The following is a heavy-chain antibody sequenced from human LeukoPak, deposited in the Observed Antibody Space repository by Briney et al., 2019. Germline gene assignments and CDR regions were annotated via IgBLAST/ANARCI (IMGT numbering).Heavy chain of an antibody. J-gene: IGHJ4*02. CDR1: GGSVSSGSYY. CDR3: ADFRMGAGGY. D-gene: IGHD1-26*01. Sequence: SETLSLTCTVPGGSVSSGSYYWSWIRQPPGKGLEWIGYIYYSGSTNYNPSLKSRVTISVDTSKNQFSLKLSSVTAADTAVYYCADFRMGAGGYWGQGTLVTVSS. CDR2: IYYSGST. V-gene: IGHV4-61*01.